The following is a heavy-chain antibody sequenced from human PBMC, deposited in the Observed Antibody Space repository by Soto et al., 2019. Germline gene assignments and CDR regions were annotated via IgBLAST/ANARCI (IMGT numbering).Heavy chain of an antibody. V-gene: IGHV3-21*01. CDR2: ISSSSRYM. D-gene: IGHD2-2*02. J-gene: IGHJ3*02. CDR3: ARGYCSRSSCYTGDAFDI. CDR1: GFTFSSYN. Sequence: GGSLRLSCADSGFTFSSYNMNWVRQAPGKGLEWVSSISSSSRYMYYADPVKGRLTISRDNAKNSLYLHMNSLRAEDTAVYYCARGYCSRSSCYTGDAFDIWGQGTVVTVSS.